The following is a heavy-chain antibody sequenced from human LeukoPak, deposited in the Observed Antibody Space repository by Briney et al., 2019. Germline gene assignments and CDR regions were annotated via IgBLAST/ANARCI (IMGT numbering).Heavy chain of an antibody. Sequence: GGSLRLSCAASGLTVSSNHMSWVRQAPGKGLEWVAIISYDGSSKYYAGSVKGRFTISRDNSKNTLYLQMNSLRTEDTAVYYCARSAGRDSYDYYGMDVWGQGTTVTVSS. CDR2: ISYDGSSK. CDR1: GLTVSSNH. J-gene: IGHJ6*02. CDR3: ARSAGRDSYDYYGMDV. V-gene: IGHV3-30-3*01. D-gene: IGHD3-22*01.